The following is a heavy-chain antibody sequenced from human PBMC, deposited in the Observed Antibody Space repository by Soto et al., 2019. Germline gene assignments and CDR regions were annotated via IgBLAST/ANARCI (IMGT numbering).Heavy chain of an antibody. CDR2: IHGTGIT. CDR1: GDSISAHF. J-gene: IGHJ5*02. CDR3: TRGAGPSWFDL. V-gene: IGHV4-4*07. Sequence: PSETLSLTCTVSGDSISAHFWSWIRQPAGKGLEWVGRIHGTGITSYNPSLKSRVTMSVDTSNNQFSLNLRSVTAADPAVYYCTRGAGPSWFDLWGQGTQVTVS.